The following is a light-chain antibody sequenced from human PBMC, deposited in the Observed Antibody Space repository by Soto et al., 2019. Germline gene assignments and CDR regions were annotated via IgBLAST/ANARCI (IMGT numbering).Light chain of an antibody. J-gene: IGKJ1*01. V-gene: IGKV3-15*01. CDR3: QQYKDWPWT. CDR1: QSVSGQ. CDR2: DAS. Sequence: EIVMTQSPATLSVSPGDRATLSCRASQSVSGQVAWYQQRPGQAPRLLFYDASTRATGLPARISGSASGTEFTLTISGLQSEDFAIYYCQQYKDWPWTFGQGTKVEIK.